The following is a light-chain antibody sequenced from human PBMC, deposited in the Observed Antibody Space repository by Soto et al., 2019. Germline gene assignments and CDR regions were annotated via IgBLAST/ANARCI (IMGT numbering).Light chain of an antibody. CDR3: QQYNNWPRT. Sequence: EILMTQSPDTLSVSPGESATLSCRASQRVYSNLAWYQQRPGQAPRLLIYGASTRATGVPDRFSGSGSGTEFTLTISSLQSEDFAVYHCQQYNNWPRTFGPGTKVDIK. CDR2: GAS. J-gene: IGKJ3*01. V-gene: IGKV3-15*01. CDR1: QRVYSN.